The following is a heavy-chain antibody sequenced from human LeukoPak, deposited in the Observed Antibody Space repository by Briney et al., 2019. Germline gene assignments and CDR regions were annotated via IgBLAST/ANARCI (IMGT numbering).Heavy chain of an antibody. Sequence: SETLSLTCTVSGYSISSGYYWGWIRQPPGKGLEWIGSIYHSGSTYYNPSLKSRVTISVDTSKNQFSLKLSPVTAAATAVYYCARLDFWSGYCVDYWGQGTLVTVSS. CDR1: GYSISSGYY. V-gene: IGHV4-38-2*02. CDR3: ARLDFWSGYCVDY. CDR2: IYHSGST. J-gene: IGHJ4*02. D-gene: IGHD3-3*01.